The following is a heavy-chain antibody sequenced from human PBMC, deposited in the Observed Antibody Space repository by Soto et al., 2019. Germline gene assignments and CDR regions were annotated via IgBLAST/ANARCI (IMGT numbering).Heavy chain of an antibody. D-gene: IGHD1-1*01. J-gene: IGHJ6*02. CDR2: INGGNGHT. CDR1: GYTFSTYA. Sequence: GASVKVSCKASGYTFSTYALHWVRQAPGQGLEWMGWINGGNGHTRYSQKFKDRVTISRDTPASTAYMELRGLRSEDTAVYYCARGKGMEENYYYYGMDVWGQGTTVTVYS. V-gene: IGHV1-3*01. CDR3: ARGKGMEENYYYYGMDV.